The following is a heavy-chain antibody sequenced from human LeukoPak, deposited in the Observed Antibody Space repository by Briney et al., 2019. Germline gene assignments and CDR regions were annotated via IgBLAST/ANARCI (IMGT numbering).Heavy chain of an antibody. Sequence: SETLSLTCTVSGDSISSGGNYWSWLRQPPGKGLEWIGYIYHTGSTYHNPSLMSRVTISLDRSKNLFSLKLNSVTAADTAVYFCARDPLGYCNGSICHNWFDPWGQGTLVTVSS. CDR1: GDSISSGGNY. D-gene: IGHD2-2*01. V-gene: IGHV4-30-2*01. CDR2: IYHTGST. CDR3: ARDPLGYCNGSICHNWFDP. J-gene: IGHJ5*02.